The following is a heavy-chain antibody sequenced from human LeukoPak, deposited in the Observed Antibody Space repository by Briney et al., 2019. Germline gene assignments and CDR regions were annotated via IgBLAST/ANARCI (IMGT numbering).Heavy chain of an antibody. CDR3: TRGGGGSDYYYYGMDV. D-gene: IGHD1-26*01. J-gene: IGHJ6*02. V-gene: IGHV3-49*03. CDR2: IRSKAYGGTT. CDR1: GFTFGDYA. Sequence: SGGSLRLSCTASGFTFGDYAMSWFRQAPGKGLEWVGFIRSKAYGGTTEYAASVKGRFTISRDDSKSIAYLQMNSLKTEDTAVYYCTRGGGGSDYYYYGMDVWGQGTTVTVSS.